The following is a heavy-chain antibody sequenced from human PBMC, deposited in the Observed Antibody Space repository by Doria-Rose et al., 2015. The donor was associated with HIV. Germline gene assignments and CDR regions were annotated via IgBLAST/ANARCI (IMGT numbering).Heavy chain of an antibody. J-gene: IGHJ4*02. V-gene: IGHV2-26*01. CDR2: IFSDDER. D-gene: IGHD6-13*01. Sequence: SGPVLVKPTETLTLTCTVSGVSLSSPGMGVSWIRQPPGKALEWLANIFSDDERSHKTSLKRSITISWGTSNRQVVITMTDRDPVDTATYYCARIKSSRWYHKYYFDFWGQGTLVIVSA. CDR1: GVSLSSPGMG. CDR3: ARIKSSRWYHKYYFDF.